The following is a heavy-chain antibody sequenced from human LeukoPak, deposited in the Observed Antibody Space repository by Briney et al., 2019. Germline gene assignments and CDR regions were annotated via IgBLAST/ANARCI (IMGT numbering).Heavy chain of an antibody. D-gene: IGHD2-15*01. Sequence: SETLSLTCTVSGGSISSYYWSWIRQPAGKGLEWIGRIYTSGSANYNPSLKSRVTMSVDTSKNQFSLKLSSVTAADTAVYYCASTAVVVAATSDAFDIWGQGTMVTVSS. J-gene: IGHJ3*02. CDR1: GGSISSYY. CDR3: ASTAVVVAATSDAFDI. V-gene: IGHV4-4*07. CDR2: IYTSGSA.